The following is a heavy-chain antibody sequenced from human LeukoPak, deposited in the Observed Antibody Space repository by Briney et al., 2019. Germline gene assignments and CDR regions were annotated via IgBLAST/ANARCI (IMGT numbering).Heavy chain of an antibody. Sequence: SVEVSCKASGGTFSSYAISWVRQAPGQGLEWMGGIIPIFGTANYAQKFQGRVTITADESTSTAYMELSSLRSEDTAAYYCARALFPALGITGTTEDYYYYYGMDVWGQGTTVTVSS. V-gene: IGHV1-69*13. CDR1: GGTFSSYA. D-gene: IGHD1-7*01. CDR3: ARALFPALGITGTTEDYYYYYGMDV. J-gene: IGHJ6*02. CDR2: IIPIFGTA.